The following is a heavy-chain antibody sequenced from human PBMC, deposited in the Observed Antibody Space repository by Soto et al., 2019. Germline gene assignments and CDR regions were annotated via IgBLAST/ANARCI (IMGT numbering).Heavy chain of an antibody. D-gene: IGHD3-22*01. CDR3: AGGDYYHSSGYYFSYYTMDV. J-gene: IGHJ6*02. V-gene: IGHV4-34*01. Sequence: SETLSLTCAVYGGSFSGYYWSWIRQPPGKGLEWIGEINHSGSTNYNPSLKSRVTISVDTSKNQFSLKLSSVTAADTAVYYCAGGDYYHSSGYYFSYYTMDVWGQGTTVTVSS. CDR2: INHSGST. CDR1: GGSFSGYY.